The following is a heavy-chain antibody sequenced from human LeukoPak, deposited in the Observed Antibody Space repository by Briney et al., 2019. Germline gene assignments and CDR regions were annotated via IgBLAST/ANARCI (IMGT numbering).Heavy chain of an antibody. J-gene: IGHJ6*03. CDR2: IKQDGSEK. Sequence: GGSLRLSCAASGFTFSSYWMSWVRQAPGRGLEWVANIKQDGSEKYYVDSVKGRFTISRDNAKNSLYLQMNSLRAEDTAVYYCARIRFGESYAPKSYYYYYMDVWGKGTTVTISS. D-gene: IGHD3-10*01. CDR1: GFTFSSYW. CDR3: ARIRFGESYAPKSYYYYYMDV. V-gene: IGHV3-7*01.